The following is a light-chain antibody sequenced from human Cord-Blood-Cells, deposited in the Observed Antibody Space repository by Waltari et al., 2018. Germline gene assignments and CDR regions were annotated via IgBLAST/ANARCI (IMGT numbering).Light chain of an antibody. CDR3: QVWDSSSDHVV. V-gene: IGLV3-21*04. Sequence: SYVLTPPPSVSVAPGKTARTTCGGNNSGSKSVHWYQQKPGQAPVLVIYYDSDRPSGIPERFSGSNSGNTATLTISRVEAGDEADYYCQVWDSSSDHVVFGGGTKLTVL. CDR1: NSGSKS. CDR2: YDS. J-gene: IGLJ2*01.